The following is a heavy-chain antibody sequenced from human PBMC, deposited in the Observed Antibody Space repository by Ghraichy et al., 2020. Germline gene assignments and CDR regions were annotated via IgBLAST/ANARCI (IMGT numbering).Heavy chain of an antibody. D-gene: IGHD5-24*01. CDR2: TYYRSKWFN. V-gene: IGHV6-1*01. CDR1: GDSVSSNSAA. CDR3: GGSIKASGNGVDV. Sequence: SQTLSLTCDIPGDSVSSNSAAWNWIRQSPSRGLEWLGRTYYRSKWFNNYAESVKGRIIITPDTSKNQFSLQLKSVTPEDTAVYYCGGSIKASGNGVDVWGQGTTVTVSS. J-gene: IGHJ6*02.